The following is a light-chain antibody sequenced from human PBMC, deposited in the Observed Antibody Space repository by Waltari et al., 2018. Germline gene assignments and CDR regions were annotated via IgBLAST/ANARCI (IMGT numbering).Light chain of an antibody. Sequence: DIQMTQSPSSLSASIGDRVTITCRASQSITTYLNWYQQKPGKAPKLLIYAESSLQSGVPSRFSGSGSGTDFTLTISSLQPEDFATYSCQESYKTPPTFGGGTKVEIK. J-gene: IGKJ4*01. CDR2: AES. CDR3: QESYKTPPT. V-gene: IGKV1-39*01. CDR1: QSITTY.